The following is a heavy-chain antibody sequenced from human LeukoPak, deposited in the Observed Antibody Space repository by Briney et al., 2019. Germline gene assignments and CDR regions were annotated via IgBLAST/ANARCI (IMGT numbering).Heavy chain of an antibody. J-gene: IGHJ4*02. D-gene: IGHD6-6*01. Sequence: ASVKVSCKASGYTFTSYGISWVRQAPGQGLEWMGWISAYNGNTNYAQKLQGRVTMTTDTSTSTAYMELRSLRSDDTAVYYCARATSGYSSSSFDYWGQGTLVTVSS. CDR3: ARATSGYSSSSFDY. V-gene: IGHV1-18*01. CDR1: GYTFTSYG. CDR2: ISAYNGNT.